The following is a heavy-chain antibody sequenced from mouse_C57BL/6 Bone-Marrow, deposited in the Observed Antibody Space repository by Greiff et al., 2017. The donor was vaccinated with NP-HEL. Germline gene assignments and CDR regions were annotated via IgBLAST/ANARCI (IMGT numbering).Heavy chain of an antibody. D-gene: IGHD1-1*02. V-gene: IGHV5-4*01. CDR2: ISDGGSYT. CDR1: GFTFSSYA. Sequence: DVHLVESGGGLVKPGGSLKLSCAASGFTFSSYAMSWVRQTPEKRLEWVATISDGGSYTYYPDNVKGRFTISRDNAKNNLYLQMSHLKSEDTAMYYCARDPLWRRFAYWGQGTLVTVSA. J-gene: IGHJ3*01. CDR3: ARDPLWRRFAY.